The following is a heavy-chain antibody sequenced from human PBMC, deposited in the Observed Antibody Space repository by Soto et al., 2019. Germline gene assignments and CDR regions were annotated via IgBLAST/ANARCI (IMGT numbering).Heavy chain of an antibody. CDR2: INPSSGGT. D-gene: IGHD2-8*01. Sequence: GASVKLSCKASGYPFTGPYIYWVRQAPGQGLEWMGWINPSSGGTEFAEKFQGRVTVTRDTSIRTVFLELNSLTSDDTAVYFCTKSRRGILMVYGFGGMDVWGQGTTVTVSS. J-gene: IGHJ6*02. CDR3: TKSRRGILMVYGFGGMDV. CDR1: GYPFTGPY. V-gene: IGHV1-2*02.